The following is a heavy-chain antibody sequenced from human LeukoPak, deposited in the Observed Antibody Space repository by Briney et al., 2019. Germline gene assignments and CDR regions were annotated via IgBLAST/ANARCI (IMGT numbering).Heavy chain of an antibody. Sequence: GGSLRLSCAASGFAFSSSAMSWVRQAPGKSLEWVSVISGSGDNTYYAGSVKGRFTISRDNSKNTLYLQMNSLRAEDTAVYYCANMKSSSWSFDYWGQGTLVTVSS. CDR1: GFAFSSSA. V-gene: IGHV3-23*01. J-gene: IGHJ4*02. D-gene: IGHD6-13*01. CDR3: ANMKSSSWSFDY. CDR2: ISGSGDNT.